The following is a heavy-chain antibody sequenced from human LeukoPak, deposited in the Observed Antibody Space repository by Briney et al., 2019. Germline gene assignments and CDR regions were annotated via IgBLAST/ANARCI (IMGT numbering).Heavy chain of an antibody. Sequence: ASVKVSCKASGYTFTSYGISWVRQAPGQGLEWMGWISAYNGNTNYAQKLQGRVTMITDTSTSTAYMELRSLRSDDTAVYYCARRYYYDSSGYYHDAFDIWGQGTMVTVSS. D-gene: IGHD3-22*01. V-gene: IGHV1-18*01. CDR3: ARRYYYDSSGYYHDAFDI. CDR1: GYTFTSYG. CDR2: ISAYNGNT. J-gene: IGHJ3*02.